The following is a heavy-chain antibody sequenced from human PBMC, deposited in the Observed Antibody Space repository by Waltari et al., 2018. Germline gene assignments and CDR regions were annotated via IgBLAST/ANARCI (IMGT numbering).Heavy chain of an antibody. CDR1: GGSFSGYY. D-gene: IGHD3-16*02. CDR2: INHSGST. Sequence: QVQLQQWGAGLLKPSETLSLTCAVYGGSFSGYYWSWIRQPPGKGLEWIGEINHSGSTNYNPSLKSRVTISVDTSKNQFSLKLGSVTAADTAVYYCARGSYDYVWGSYRYSNYYYYGMDVWGQGTTVTVSS. J-gene: IGHJ6*02. CDR3: ARGSYDYVWGSYRYSNYYYYGMDV. V-gene: IGHV4-34*01.